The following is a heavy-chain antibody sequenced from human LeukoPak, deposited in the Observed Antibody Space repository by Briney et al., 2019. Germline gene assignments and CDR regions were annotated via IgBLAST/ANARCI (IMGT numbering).Heavy chain of an antibody. CDR1: GFTFDDYA. V-gene: IGHV3-9*01. Sequence: PGGSLRLSCAASGFTFDDYAMHWVRQAPGKGLEWVSGISWNSGSIGYADSVEGRFTTSRDNAKNSLYLQMNSLRAEDTALYYCAKSSQWTRNGYWGQGTLVTVSS. CDR3: AKSSQWTRNGY. D-gene: IGHD6-19*01. J-gene: IGHJ4*02. CDR2: ISWNSGSI.